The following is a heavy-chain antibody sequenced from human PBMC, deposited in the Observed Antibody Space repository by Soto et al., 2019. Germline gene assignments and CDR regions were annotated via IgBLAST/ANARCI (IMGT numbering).Heavy chain of an antibody. V-gene: IGHV4-30-4*08. CDR1: GGSISSDIYH. J-gene: IGHJ6*02. CDR2: IYYSGSI. Sequence: QVHLQQSGPGLVRPSQTLSLTCTVSGGSISSDIYHWTWIRQSPGKGLEWIGYIYYSGSIFYNPSFKSRVTISVDTSKNQFSLQLSSVTAADTAVYFSAREDDGGDRDYYGLDVWGQGTTVTVSS. CDR3: AREDDGGDRDYYGLDV. D-gene: IGHD2-21*02.